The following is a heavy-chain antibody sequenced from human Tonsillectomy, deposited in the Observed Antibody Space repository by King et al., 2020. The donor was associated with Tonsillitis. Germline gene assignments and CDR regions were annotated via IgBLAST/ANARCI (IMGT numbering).Heavy chain of an antibody. D-gene: IGHD2-21*02. CDR3: APLPPVVSFHYYSNEWDV. CDR1: RSSININSYY. V-gene: IGHV4-39*07. J-gene: IGHJ6*04. CDR2: INYSGRT. Sequence: QLQESGPGLVRPWETLSLTCTVSRSSININSYYWGWIRQPPGKGLEWIGSINYSGRTYYNPSLNSRVTISLDKSQNPFSLRLTSVTRADTAVYYCAPLPPVVSFHYYSNEWDVWGAGTALIVSS.